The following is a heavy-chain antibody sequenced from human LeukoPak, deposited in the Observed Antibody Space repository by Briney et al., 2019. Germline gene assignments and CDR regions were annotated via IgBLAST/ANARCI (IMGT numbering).Heavy chain of an antibody. J-gene: IGHJ5*02. V-gene: IGHV1-46*01. CDR1: GGTFSSYA. Sequence: GASVKVSCKASGGTFSSYAISWVRQAPGQGLEWMGIINPSGGSTSYAQKFQGRVTMTRDTSTSTVYMELSSLRSEDTAVYYCARGVVVVPAAPEGGWFDPWGQGTLVTVSS. CDR2: INPSGGST. D-gene: IGHD2-2*01. CDR3: ARGVVVVPAAPEGGWFDP.